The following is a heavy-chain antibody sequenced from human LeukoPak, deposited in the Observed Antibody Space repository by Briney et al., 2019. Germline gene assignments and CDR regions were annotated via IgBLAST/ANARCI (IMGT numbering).Heavy chain of an antibody. CDR2: IYYTGAT. D-gene: IGHD3-10*01. CDR3: ARHGIYVSGSYYNLLAYLFDY. V-gene: IGHV4-39*01. CDR1: GGSISSSSLY. Sequence: PSETLPLTRTVSGGSISSSSLYWGWIRQPPGKGLEWIGSIYYTGATNSNPSLKSQVTISVGTSKDQFSLKLSSVTAADTAVYYCARHGIYVSGSYYNLLAYLFDYWGRGALVTVSS. J-gene: IGHJ4*02.